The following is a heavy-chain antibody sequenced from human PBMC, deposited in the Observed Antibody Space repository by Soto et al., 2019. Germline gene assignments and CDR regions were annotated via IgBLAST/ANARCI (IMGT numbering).Heavy chain of an antibody. V-gene: IGHV3-23*01. CDR3: AKDRPVTIFGVVPTVFDP. J-gene: IGHJ5*02. CDR2: ISGSGGST. Sequence: GGSLRLSCAASGFTFSSYAMSWVRKATGKGLEWVSAISGSGGSTYYADSVKGRFTISRDNSKDTLYLQMNSLRAEDTAVYYCAKDRPVTIFGVVPTVFDPWGQGTLVTVSS. D-gene: IGHD3-3*01. CDR1: GFTFSSYA.